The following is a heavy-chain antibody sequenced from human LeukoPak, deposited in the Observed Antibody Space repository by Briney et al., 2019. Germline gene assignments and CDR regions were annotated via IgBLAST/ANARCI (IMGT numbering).Heavy chain of an antibody. J-gene: IGHJ4*02. CDR3: AKDIFRRAVAGLPFDY. Sequence: PGGSLRLSCAASGFTFDDYAMHWVRQAPGKGLEWVSGISWNSGSIGYADSVKGRFTISRDNAKNSLYLQMNSLRAEDTALYYCAKDIFRRAVAGLPFDYWGQGTLVTVSS. CDR2: ISWNSGSI. CDR1: GFTFDDYA. V-gene: IGHV3-9*01. D-gene: IGHD6-19*01.